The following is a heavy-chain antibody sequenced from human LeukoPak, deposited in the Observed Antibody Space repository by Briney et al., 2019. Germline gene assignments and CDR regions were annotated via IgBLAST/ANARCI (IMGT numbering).Heavy chain of an antibody. J-gene: IGHJ4*02. V-gene: IGHV3-73*01. Sequence: PGGSLRLSCAASGFTFSGSAMHWVRQASGKGLEWVGRIRSKANSYATAYAASVKGRFTISRDDSKNTAYLQMNSLKTEDTAVYYCTTLDSDYGEDYWGQGTLDTVSS. CDR3: TTLDSDYGEDY. CDR2: IRSKANSYAT. D-gene: IGHD4-17*01. CDR1: GFTFSGSA.